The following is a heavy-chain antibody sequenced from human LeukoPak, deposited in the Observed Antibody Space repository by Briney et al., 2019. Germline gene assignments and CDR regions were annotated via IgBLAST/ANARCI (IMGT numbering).Heavy chain of an antibody. Sequence: SETLSLTCTVSGGSINGYYGSCIRQPPGKGLEWIGYIYYSGSTNYNPSLKSRVTISVDTSKNQFSLNLSSVTAADTAVYYCARLHFAAAEEFDPWGQGTLVTVSS. CDR3: ARLHFAAAEEFDP. V-gene: IGHV4-59*08. J-gene: IGHJ5*02. D-gene: IGHD6-13*01. CDR1: GGSINGYY. CDR2: IYYSGST.